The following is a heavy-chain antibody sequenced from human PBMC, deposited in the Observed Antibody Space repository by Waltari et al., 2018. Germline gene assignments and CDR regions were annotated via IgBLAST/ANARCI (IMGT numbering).Heavy chain of an antibody. J-gene: IGHJ3*02. CDR2: VDPEDGET. D-gene: IGHD3-10*01. Sequence: EVQLVQSGAEVKKPGATVKISCKASGYTFTDYYMHWVQQAPGKGLEWMGSVDPEDGETIYAEKFQCRVTITADTSTDTAYMELSSLRSEDTAVYYCAREVLLWFGELPGAFDIWGQGTMVTVSS. V-gene: IGHV1-69-2*01. CDR3: AREVLLWFGELPGAFDI. CDR1: GYTFTDYY.